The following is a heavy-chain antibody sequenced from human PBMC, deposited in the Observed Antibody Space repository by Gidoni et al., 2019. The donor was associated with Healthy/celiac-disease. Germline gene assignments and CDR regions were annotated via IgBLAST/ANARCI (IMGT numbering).Heavy chain of an antibody. D-gene: IGHD3-3*01. CDR2: ISYDGSNK. Sequence: QVQLVESGGGVVQPGRSLRLSCAASGFTFSSYAMHWVRQAPGKGLEWVAVISYDGSNKYYADSVKGRFTISRDNSKNTLYLQMNSLRAEDTAVYYCARDSVGDFWSGYFDYWGQGTLVTVSS. CDR3: ARDSVGDFWSGYFDY. CDR1: GFTFSSYA. V-gene: IGHV3-30*01. J-gene: IGHJ4*02.